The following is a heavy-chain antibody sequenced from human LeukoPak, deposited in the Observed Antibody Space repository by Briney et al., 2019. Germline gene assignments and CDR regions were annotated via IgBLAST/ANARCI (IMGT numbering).Heavy chain of an antibody. CDR2: IYYSGST. CDR1: GDSLSSGGFY. Sequence: SETLSLTCTVSGDSLSSGGFYWGWIRQPPGRGLEWIGSIYYSGSTYYNPSLKSRVTISVDTSKNQFSLKLSSVTAADTAVYYCARLTGTTNMDAFDIWGQGTMVTVSS. V-gene: IGHV4-39*07. D-gene: IGHD1-7*01. J-gene: IGHJ3*02. CDR3: ARLTGTTNMDAFDI.